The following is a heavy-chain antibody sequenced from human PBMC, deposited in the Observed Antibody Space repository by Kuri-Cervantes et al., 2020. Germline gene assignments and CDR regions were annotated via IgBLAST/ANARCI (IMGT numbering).Heavy chain of an antibody. CDR2: IYYSGST. Sequence: SETLSLTCTVSGGSISSGDYYWSWIRQTPGKGLEWIGYIYYSGSTYYSPSLKSRVTISLDTSKNQSSLKLSSVTAADTALYFCARGGRVLGYCSGESCYRSWFDPWGPGTQVTVSS. CDR1: GGSISSGDYY. J-gene: IGHJ5*02. CDR3: ARGGRVLGYCSGESCYRSWFDP. V-gene: IGHV4-30-4*08. D-gene: IGHD2-15*01.